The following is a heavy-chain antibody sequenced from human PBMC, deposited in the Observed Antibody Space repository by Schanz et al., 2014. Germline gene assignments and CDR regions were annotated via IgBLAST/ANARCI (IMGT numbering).Heavy chain of an antibody. CDR1: GFTFNSYS. V-gene: IGHV3-48*02. J-gene: IGHJ4*02. Sequence: EVHLVESGGGLGQRGGSLIVSCEGSGFTFNSYSMNWVRQAPGKGLEWISYISSTSSSKDYADSVKGRFSISRDNAKNSLYLQMNSLRDEDTAVYYCAKDGEIWSGYPEYFDSWGQGTRVTVSS. CDR3: AKDGEIWSGYPEYFDS. D-gene: IGHD3-3*01. CDR2: ISSTSSSK.